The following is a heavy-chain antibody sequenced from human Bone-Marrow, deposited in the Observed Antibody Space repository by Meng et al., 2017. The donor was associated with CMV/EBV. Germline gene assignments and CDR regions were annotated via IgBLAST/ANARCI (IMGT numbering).Heavy chain of an antibody. CDR3: ARAAYSSSWYPYYFDY. V-gene: IGHV3-7*01. Sequence: GESLKISCAASGFTFSSYWMSWVRQAPGKGLEWVANIKQDGSEKYYVDSVKGRFTISRDNAKNSLYLQMNSLRAEDTDVYYCARAAYSSSWYPYYFDYWGQGTLVTVSS. D-gene: IGHD6-13*01. CDR2: IKQDGSEK. J-gene: IGHJ4*02. CDR1: GFTFSSYW.